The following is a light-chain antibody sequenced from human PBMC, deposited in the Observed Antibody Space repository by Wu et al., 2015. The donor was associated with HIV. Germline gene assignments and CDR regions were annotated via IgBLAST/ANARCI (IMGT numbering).Light chain of an antibody. V-gene: IGKV3-11*01. Sequence: ENVLTQSPGTLSLSPGERATLSCKASQNVRNNYFAWFQQRPGQAPRLLIYGASNRATGTPDRFSGSGSGTDFTLTISSLEPEDFAVYYCQQRSNWPPWTFGQGTKVEIK. CDR1: QNVRNNY. CDR2: GAS. J-gene: IGKJ1*01. CDR3: QQRSNWPPWT.